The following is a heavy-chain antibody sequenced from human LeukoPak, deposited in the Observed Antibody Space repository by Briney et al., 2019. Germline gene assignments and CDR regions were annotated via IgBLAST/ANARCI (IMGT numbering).Heavy chain of an antibody. D-gene: IGHD2-21*02. J-gene: IGHJ4*02. Sequence: GGSLRLSCAASGFTFSSYSMNWVRQAPGKGLEWVSYISSSSSTIYYADSVKGRFTISRDNAKNSLYLQMNSLRAEDTAVYYCARGVTQWAYWGQGTLVTVSS. V-gene: IGHV3-48*04. CDR1: GFTFSSYS. CDR2: ISSSSSTI. CDR3: ARGVTQWAY.